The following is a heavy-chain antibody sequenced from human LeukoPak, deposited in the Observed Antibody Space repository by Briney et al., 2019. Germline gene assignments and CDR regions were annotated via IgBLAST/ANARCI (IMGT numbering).Heavy chain of an antibody. CDR3: AKTLDPWVSAALDY. CDR2: ISGSGGST. CDR1: GFTFSSYA. D-gene: IGHD2-2*01. Sequence: PGGSLRLSCAASGFTFSSYAMSWVRQAPGKGLEWVSAISGSGGSTYYADSVKGRFTISRDNSKNTLYLQMNSLRAEDTAVYYCAKTLDPWVSAALDYWGQGTLVTVSS. V-gene: IGHV3-23*01. J-gene: IGHJ4*02.